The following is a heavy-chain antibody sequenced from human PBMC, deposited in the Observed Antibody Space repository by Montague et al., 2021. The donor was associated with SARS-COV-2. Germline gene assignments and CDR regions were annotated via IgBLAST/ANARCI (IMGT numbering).Heavy chain of an antibody. CDR1: GFTFSSYA. V-gene: IGHV3-23*01. CDR3: AKRYCSGGSCYSGFDP. CDR2: ISGSGGST. D-gene: IGHD2-15*01. Sequence: SLRLSCAASGFTFSSYAMSWVRQAPGKGLEWVSAISGSGGSTYYADSVKGRFTISRDNSKNPLYLQMNSLRAEDTAVYYCAKRYCSGGSCYSGFDPWGQGTLVTVSS. J-gene: IGHJ5*02.